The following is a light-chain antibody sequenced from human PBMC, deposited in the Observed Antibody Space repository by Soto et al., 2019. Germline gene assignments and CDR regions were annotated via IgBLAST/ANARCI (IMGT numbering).Light chain of an antibody. CDR1: ESVSRN. J-gene: IGKJ5*01. Sequence: EVVMTQSPATLCVSPGERATLSCRASESVSRNLAWYQQKPGQAPRLLIYDASKRATGIPARFSGSGSGTDFTLTISSLEPEDFAVYYCQQRSNWPTFGQGTRLEI. V-gene: IGKV3-11*01. CDR3: QQRSNWPT. CDR2: DAS.